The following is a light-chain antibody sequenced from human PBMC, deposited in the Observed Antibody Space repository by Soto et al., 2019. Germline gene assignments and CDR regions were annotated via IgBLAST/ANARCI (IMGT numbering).Light chain of an antibody. CDR1: SGHSSYA. Sequence: QPVLTQSPSASASLGASVKLTCTLSSGHSSYAIAWHQQQPEKGPRYLMKLNSDGSHSKGDGIPYRFSGSSSGAERYLTISSLQSEDEADYYCQTWGTCLLVFGGGTKLTVL. V-gene: IGLV4-69*01. CDR3: QTWGTCLLV. CDR2: LNSDGSH. J-gene: IGLJ3*02.